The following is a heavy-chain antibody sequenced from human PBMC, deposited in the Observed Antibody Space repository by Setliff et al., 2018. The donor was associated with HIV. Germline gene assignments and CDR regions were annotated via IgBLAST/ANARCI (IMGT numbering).Heavy chain of an antibody. D-gene: IGHD3-3*01. CDR3: ARRLQFLVFLHGVGGLDV. CDR2: IHTSGNT. Sequence: SETLSLTCTVSGGSISSGDYYWTWIRQPAGKGLQWIGRIHTSGNTNYNPSLKSRVTISVDTSKNQFSLKLSSATAADTAVYYCARRLQFLVFLHGVGGLDVWGQGTTVTVSS. J-gene: IGHJ6*02. CDR1: GGSISSGDYY. V-gene: IGHV4-61*02.